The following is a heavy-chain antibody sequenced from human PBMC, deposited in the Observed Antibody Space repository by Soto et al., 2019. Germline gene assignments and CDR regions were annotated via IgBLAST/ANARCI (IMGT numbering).Heavy chain of an antibody. CDR3: ARGDLDDSGGYGSAFDI. D-gene: IGHD3-22*01. J-gene: IGHJ3*02. CDR1: GGTFSSYA. CDR2: IIPIFGTA. V-gene: IGHV1-69*01. Sequence: QVQLVQSGAEVKKPGSSVKVSCKASGGTFSSYAISWVRQAPGQGLEWMGGIIPIFGTANYAQKFQGRVTITADESTSTAYMELSSLRSEDTAVYYCARGDLDDSGGYGSAFDIWGQGTMVTVSS.